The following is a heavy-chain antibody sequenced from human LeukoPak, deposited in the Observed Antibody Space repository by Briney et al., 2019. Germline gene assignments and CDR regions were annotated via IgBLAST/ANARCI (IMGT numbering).Heavy chain of an antibody. CDR3: ARDRSAPPSDY. Sequence: GGPLRLSCAPSGFTFSSYNMNWVRQAPGKGRECVSSISTSSNYIYYAVSVKGRFTISRDNDKNSLYLQMNSLRAADRAVYYCARDRSAPPSDYWGQGTLVTVSS. CDR2: ISTSSNYI. CDR1: GFTFSSYN. V-gene: IGHV3-21*01. J-gene: IGHJ4*02.